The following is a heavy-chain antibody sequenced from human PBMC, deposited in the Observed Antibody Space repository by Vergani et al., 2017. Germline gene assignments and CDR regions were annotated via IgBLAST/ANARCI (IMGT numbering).Heavy chain of an antibody. J-gene: IGHJ4*02. Sequence: QVLLVQSGAEVKKPGASVRVSCKTSVYPFTNYYIHWVRQAPGQGLEWMGIINPSGGRTTYAQQFQGRLTMTRDTSTSTVYMDLSNLRSEDTAVYYCARPHGDILPSDPRRLDYWGQGTLGTVSS. V-gene: IGHV1-46*03. D-gene: IGHD4-17*01. CDR1: VYPFTNYY. CDR2: INPSGGRT. CDR3: ARPHGDILPSDPRRLDY.